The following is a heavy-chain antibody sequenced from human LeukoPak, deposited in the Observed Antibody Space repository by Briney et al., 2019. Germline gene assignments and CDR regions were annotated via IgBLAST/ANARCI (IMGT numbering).Heavy chain of an antibody. Sequence: GGSLRLSCAASGFTFNNYAMSWVRQAPGKGLEWVSPISGSGGSTYYADSVKGRFTISRDNSKNTLYLQMNSLRAEDTAVYYCAKDWGSGSYQPDAFDIWGQGTMVTVSS. CDR2: ISGSGGST. CDR1: GFTFNNYA. V-gene: IGHV3-23*01. CDR3: AKDWGSGSYQPDAFDI. D-gene: IGHD1-26*01. J-gene: IGHJ3*02.